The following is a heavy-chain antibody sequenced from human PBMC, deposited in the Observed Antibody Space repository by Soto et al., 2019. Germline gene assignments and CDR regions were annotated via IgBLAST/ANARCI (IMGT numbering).Heavy chain of an antibody. CDR1: GGSISSGDYY. J-gene: IGHJ4*02. Sequence: SETLSLTCTVSGGSISSGDYYWNWIRQHPGKGLEWIGYIYYRGSTYYNPSLKSRVTISADTSKNQFSLKLNSVTAADTAVYYCAGETYGDGFDSWGQGTLVTVSS. D-gene: IGHD2-8*01. CDR3: AGETYGDGFDS. V-gene: IGHV4-31*03. CDR2: IYYRGST.